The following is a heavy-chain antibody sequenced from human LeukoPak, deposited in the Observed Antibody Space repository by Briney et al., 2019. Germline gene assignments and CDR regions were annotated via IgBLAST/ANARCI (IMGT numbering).Heavy chain of an antibody. D-gene: IGHD3-10*01. CDR2: MSPNSGNT. V-gene: IGHV1-8*01. Sequence: GASVKVSCKASGYTFTSYDINWVRQATGQGLEWMGWMSPNSGNTGYAQKFQGRVTMTRNTSISTAYMELSSLRSEDTAVYYCAREHYGSGSSFDYWGQGTLVTVSS. CDR1: GYTFTSYD. CDR3: AREHYGSGSSFDY. J-gene: IGHJ4*02.